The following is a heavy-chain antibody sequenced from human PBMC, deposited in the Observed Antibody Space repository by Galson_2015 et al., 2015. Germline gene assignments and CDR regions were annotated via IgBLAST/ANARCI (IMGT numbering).Heavy chain of an antibody. Sequence: QSGAEVKRPGESLKISCQGSGYTFSTSWIGWVRQKPGKGLEWMGNIYPGDSDTRYSPSFQGHVTISADKSISTAHLQWSGLRASATYIYYCAKRAGRTSGPFDIWGQGTLVTVSS. V-gene: IGHV5-51*01. J-gene: IGHJ4*02. CDR3: AKRAGRTSGPFDI. CDR2: IYPGDSDT. D-gene: IGHD1-14*01. CDR1: GYTFSTSW.